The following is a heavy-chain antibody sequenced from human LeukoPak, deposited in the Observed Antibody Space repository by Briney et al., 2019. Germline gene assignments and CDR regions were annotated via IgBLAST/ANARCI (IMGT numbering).Heavy chain of an antibody. Sequence: PGGSLRLSCAASGFIFSSYDMNWVRQAPGKGLEWVSYISSSGNTISDADSVKGRFTISRDNAKNSLHLQMNSLRAEDTAIYYCARLGELPDIHYFYFGLDVWGQGTTVTVSS. V-gene: IGHV3-48*03. CDR1: GFIFSSYD. CDR3: ARLGELPDIHYFYFGLDV. D-gene: IGHD1-26*01. J-gene: IGHJ6*02. CDR2: ISSSGNTI.